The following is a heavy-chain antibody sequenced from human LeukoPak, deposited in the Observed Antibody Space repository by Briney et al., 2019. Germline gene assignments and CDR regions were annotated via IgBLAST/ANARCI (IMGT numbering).Heavy chain of an antibody. J-gene: IGHJ4*02. Sequence: ASVKVSCKASGYTFTGYHIHWVRQAPGQGLEWMGRITPNSGDTSYAQNFQDRVTMTRDTSINTAYMELSRLRSDDTAVYYCARDSSWFGGSDYWGQGTLVTVPS. CDR3: ARDSSWFGGSDY. CDR1: GYTFTGYH. V-gene: IGHV1-2*02. CDR2: ITPNSGDT. D-gene: IGHD3-10*01.